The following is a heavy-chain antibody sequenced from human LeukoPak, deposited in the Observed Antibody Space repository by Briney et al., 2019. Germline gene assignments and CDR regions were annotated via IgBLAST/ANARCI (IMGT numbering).Heavy chain of an antibody. CDR3: ARRVQYYFDY. CDR1: GFIFSNYD. J-gene: IGHJ4*02. CDR2: ICYDGSDK. Sequence: PGGSLELSCPASGFIFSNYDMNWVGQAPGKGRGGVAVICYDGSDKHYADSVQGRFTISRDNSKNSLYLQMNSLRAEDTALYYCARRVQYYFDYWGQGTLVTVSS. V-gene: IGHV3-33*01.